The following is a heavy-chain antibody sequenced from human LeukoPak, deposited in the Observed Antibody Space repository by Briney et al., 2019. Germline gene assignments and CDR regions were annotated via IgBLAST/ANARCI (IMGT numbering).Heavy chain of an antibody. D-gene: IGHD1-26*01. CDR3: TRGGRNTSYYWYY. J-gene: IGHJ4*02. CDR2: IKEDGSEI. CDR1: GFTFTSYW. Sequence: GGSLRLSCTGSGFTFTSYWMGWVRQAPGKGLQWVANIKEDGSEIYYVDSVRGRFTISRDNAENSVYLRMNSLRDEDTAVYYCTRGGRNTSYYWYYWGQGTLVTVSS. V-gene: IGHV3-7*01.